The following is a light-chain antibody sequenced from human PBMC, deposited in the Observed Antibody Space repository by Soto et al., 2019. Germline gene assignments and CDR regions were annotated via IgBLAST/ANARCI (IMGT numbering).Light chain of an antibody. CDR1: NIGSRS. CDR2: DDR. CDR3: QVWDSARDHVV. V-gene: IGLV3-21*02. Sequence: SYVLPQPPSVSVAPGQTARITCGGNNIGSRSVHWYQQQPGQAPVLVVYDDRHRPSRIPERFSGSNSGNTAALTIISVEAGDEADYYCQVWDSARDHVVFGGGTKLTVL. J-gene: IGLJ2*01.